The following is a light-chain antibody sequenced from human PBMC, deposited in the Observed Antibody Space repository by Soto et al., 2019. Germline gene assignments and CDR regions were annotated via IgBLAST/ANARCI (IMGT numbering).Light chain of an antibody. CDR3: SSYTSSSTLV. V-gene: IGLV2-14*01. J-gene: IGLJ2*01. CDR2: EVS. Sequence: QSALTQPASVSGSPGQSITISCTGTSSDVGGYNYISWYQQHPGKAPKLMMYEVSNRPSGVSNRFSGSKSGNTASLTISGLQDEDEADYYCSSYTSSSTLVFGGGTKVTVL. CDR1: SSDVGGYNY.